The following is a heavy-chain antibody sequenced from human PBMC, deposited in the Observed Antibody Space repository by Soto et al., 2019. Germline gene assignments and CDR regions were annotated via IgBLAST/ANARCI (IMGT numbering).Heavy chain of an antibody. CDR1: GGTFSRYS. Sequence: QVQLVQSGAEVKKPGSSVKVSCKASGGTFSRYSITWVRQAPGHGLEWIGRIIPIFGIASYAQKFQGRVTITADESTRPAYMELSSRRSDDTAGYYCAREDRDRETGLVPAAIEGMDVWGQGTTVTVSS. CDR2: IIPIFGIA. CDR3: AREDRDRETGLVPAAIEGMDV. J-gene: IGHJ6*02. V-gene: IGHV1-69*08. D-gene: IGHD2-2*01.